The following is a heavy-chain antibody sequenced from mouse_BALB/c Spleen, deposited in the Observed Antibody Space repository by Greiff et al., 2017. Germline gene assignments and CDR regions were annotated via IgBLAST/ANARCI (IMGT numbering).Heavy chain of an antibody. CDR3: ARQAGDYYAMDY. J-gene: IGHJ4*01. D-gene: IGHD6-1*01. Sequence: EVMLVESGGDLVKPGGSLKLSCAASGFTFSSYGMSWVRQTPDKRLEWVATISSGGSYTYYPDSVKGRFIISRDNAKNTLYLQMSSLKSEDTAMYYCARQAGDYYAMDYWGQGTSVTVSS. V-gene: IGHV5-6*02. CDR1: GFTFSSYG. CDR2: ISSGGSYT.